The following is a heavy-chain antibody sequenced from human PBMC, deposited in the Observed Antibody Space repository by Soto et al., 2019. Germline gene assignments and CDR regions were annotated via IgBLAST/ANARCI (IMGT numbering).Heavy chain of an antibody. Sequence: SETLSLTCTVSGGSISSGGYYWSWIRQHPGKGLEWIGYIYYSGSTYYNPSLKSRVTISVDTSKNQFSLKLSSVTAADTAVYYCARDQNDFWSGYSSRGMDVWGQGTTVTVS. V-gene: IGHV4-31*03. D-gene: IGHD3-3*01. J-gene: IGHJ6*02. CDR2: IYYSGST. CDR3: ARDQNDFWSGYSSRGMDV. CDR1: GGSISSGGYY.